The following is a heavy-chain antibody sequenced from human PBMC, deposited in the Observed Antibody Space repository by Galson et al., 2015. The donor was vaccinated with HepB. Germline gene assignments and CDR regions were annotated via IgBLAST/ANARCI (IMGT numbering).Heavy chain of an antibody. CDR2: ISWDGGST. CDR3: AKDRVWHTGKYFVY. D-gene: IGHD2-21*01. CDR1: GFTFDDYT. Sequence: SLRLSCAASGFTFDDYTMHWVRQAPGKGLEWVSLISWDGGSTYYADSVKGRFTISRDNSKNSLYLQMNSLRTEDTALYYCAKDRVWHTGKYFVYWGQGTLVTVSS. V-gene: IGHV3-43*01. J-gene: IGHJ4*02.